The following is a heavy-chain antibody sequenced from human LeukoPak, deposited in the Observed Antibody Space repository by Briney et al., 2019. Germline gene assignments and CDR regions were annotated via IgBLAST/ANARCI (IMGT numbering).Heavy chain of an antibody. Sequence: ASVKVFCKASGYTFTTHDINWVRQATGQGLEWMGWMNPNSGNTGYAQKFQGRVTMTRNTSISTAYMELSSLRSEDTAVYYCARENLAESGFDYWGQGTLVTVSS. D-gene: IGHD6-13*01. V-gene: IGHV1-8*01. CDR2: MNPNSGNT. J-gene: IGHJ4*02. CDR3: ARENLAESGFDY. CDR1: GYTFTTHD.